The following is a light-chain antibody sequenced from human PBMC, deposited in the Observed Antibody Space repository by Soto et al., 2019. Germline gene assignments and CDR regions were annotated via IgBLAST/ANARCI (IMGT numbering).Light chain of an antibody. V-gene: IGKV3-20*01. Sequence: EIVLTQSPGTLSLSPGERATLSCRASQSVSNNYLAWYHQTPGRAPRLVIYGASSRATGIPDRFSGSGSGTDFTLTISRLEPEDFAVYYCQQYGTTPWTFGQGTTVEFK. CDR2: GAS. J-gene: IGKJ1*01. CDR3: QQYGTTPWT. CDR1: QSVSNNY.